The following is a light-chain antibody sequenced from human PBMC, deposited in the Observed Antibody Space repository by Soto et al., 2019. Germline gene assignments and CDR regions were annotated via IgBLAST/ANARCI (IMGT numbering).Light chain of an antibody. Sequence: EIVLTQSPGTLSLSPGERATLSCRASQSVSSSYLAWYQQKPGQAPRLLIDGASSRATGIPDRFSGRGSGTEFTLTISSLQAEDFADYYCQQYNNWLTFGEGTKVDIK. CDR3: QQYNNWLT. CDR2: GAS. J-gene: IGKJ1*01. CDR1: QSVSSSY. V-gene: IGKV3-20*01.